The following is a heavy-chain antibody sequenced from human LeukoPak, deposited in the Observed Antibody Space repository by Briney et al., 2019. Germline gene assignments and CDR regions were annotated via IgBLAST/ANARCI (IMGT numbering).Heavy chain of an antibody. V-gene: IGHV4-4*07. CDR1: GGSISNYY. CDR2: IYISGTT. J-gene: IGHJ4*02. D-gene: IGHD4-11*01. Sequence: PSETLSLTCSVSGGSISNYYWSWIRQPAGKGLEWIGRIYISGTTNYNPSLKSRVTMSVDTSKNQLSLKLRSVTAADTAVYYCARGVTTSRVLDYWGQGTLVTVSS. CDR3: ARGVTTSRVLDY.